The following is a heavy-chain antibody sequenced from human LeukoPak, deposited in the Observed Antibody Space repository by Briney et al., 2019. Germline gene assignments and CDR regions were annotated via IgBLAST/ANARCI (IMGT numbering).Heavy chain of an antibody. CDR2: ISGSGGST. D-gene: IGHD6-13*01. Sequence: GGSLRLSCAASGFTFSNAWMSWVRQAPGKGLEWVSAISGSGGSTYYADSVKGRFTISRDNSKNTLYLQMNSLRAEDTAVYYCAKEETAAGFDYWGQGTLVTVSS. CDR3: AKEETAAGFDY. CDR1: GFTFSNAW. J-gene: IGHJ4*02. V-gene: IGHV3-23*01.